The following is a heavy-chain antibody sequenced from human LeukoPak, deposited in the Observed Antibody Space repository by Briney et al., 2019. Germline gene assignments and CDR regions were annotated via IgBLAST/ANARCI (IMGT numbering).Heavy chain of an antibody. J-gene: IGHJ4*02. V-gene: IGHV4-34*01. CDR1: GGSFSGYY. D-gene: IGHD3-10*01. Sequence: SETLSLTCAVYGGSFSGYYWSWIRQPPGKGLEWIGEINHSGSTNYNPSLKSRVTISVDTSKNQFSLKLSSVTAADTAVYYCARGGVYYGSGSYYVDYWGQGTLVTVSS. CDR2: INHSGST. CDR3: ARGGVYYGSGSYYVDY.